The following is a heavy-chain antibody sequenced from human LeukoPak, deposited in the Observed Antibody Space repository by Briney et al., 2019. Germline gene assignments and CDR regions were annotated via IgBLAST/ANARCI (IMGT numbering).Heavy chain of an antibody. Sequence: GRSLRLSCAASGFTFSSYGMHWVRQAPGKGLEWVSVIYSGGSTYYADSVKGRFTISRDNSKNTLYLQMNSLRAEDTAVYYCARAPYDFWSGLGYWGQGTLVTVSS. CDR1: GFTFSSYG. CDR3: ARAPYDFWSGLGY. V-gene: IGHV3-NL1*01. CDR2: IYSGGST. D-gene: IGHD3-3*01. J-gene: IGHJ4*02.